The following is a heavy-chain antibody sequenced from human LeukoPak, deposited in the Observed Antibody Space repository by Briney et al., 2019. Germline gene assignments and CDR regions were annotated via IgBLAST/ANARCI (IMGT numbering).Heavy chain of an antibody. CDR2: IYYSGST. V-gene: IGHV4-59*08. CDR1: GGSISSYY. D-gene: IGHD3-9*01. CDR3: ARIQKGLYDILTGYYYYYYGMDV. J-gene: IGHJ6*02. Sequence: SETLSLTCTVSGGSISSYYWSWIRQPPGKGLEWIGYIYYSGSTNYNPSLNSRVTISVDTSKNQFSLKLSSVTAADTAVYYCARIQKGLYDILTGYYYYYYGMDVWGQGTTVTVSS.